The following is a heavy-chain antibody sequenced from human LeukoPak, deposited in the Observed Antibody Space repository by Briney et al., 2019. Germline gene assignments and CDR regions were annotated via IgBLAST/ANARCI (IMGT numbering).Heavy chain of an antibody. CDR1: GYTFTSYD. J-gene: IGHJ3*02. D-gene: IGHD1-26*01. Sequence: ASVTVSCKASGYTFTSYDINWVRQATGQGLEWMGWMNPNSGNTGYAQKFQGRVTITRDTSASTAYMELSSLRSEDTAVYYCARAPLYSGSYYGGNAFDIWGQGTMVTVSS. CDR2: MNPNSGNT. CDR3: ARAPLYSGSYYGGNAFDI. V-gene: IGHV1-8*03.